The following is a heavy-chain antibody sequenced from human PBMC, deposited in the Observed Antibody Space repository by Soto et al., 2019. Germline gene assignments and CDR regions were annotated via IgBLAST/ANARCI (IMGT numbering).Heavy chain of an antibody. Sequence: QVKLVQSGAEVKKPGASVKVSCKASGYTFTSYAIHWMRHAPGQRLEWMGWINAGNGNTKYSQKFQGRVIITRDPSADTAYSELGSLRSEDTAVYYCATPILAFYWGHGTLVTVS. CDR3: ATPILAFY. CDR2: INAGNGNT. V-gene: IGHV1-3*01. J-gene: IGHJ4*01. CDR1: GYTFTSYA. D-gene: IGHD2-8*02.